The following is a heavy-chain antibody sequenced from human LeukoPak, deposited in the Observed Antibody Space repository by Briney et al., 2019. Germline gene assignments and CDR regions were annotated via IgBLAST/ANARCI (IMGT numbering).Heavy chain of an antibody. V-gene: IGHV3-53*01. CDR2: FYSGGST. J-gene: IGHJ6*03. Sequence: AGGSLRLSCAASGFTVSRNYMSWVRQAPGKGLEWVSIFYSGGSTYYADSVKGRFTISRDNSKNTLYLQMNSLRAEDTAVYYCARGTSGRTAYYYYMDVWGKGTTVTISS. CDR1: GFTVSRNY. CDR3: ARGTSGRTAYYYYMDV. D-gene: IGHD1-1*01.